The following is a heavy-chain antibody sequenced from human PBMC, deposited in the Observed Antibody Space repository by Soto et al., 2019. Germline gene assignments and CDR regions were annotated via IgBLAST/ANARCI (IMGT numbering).Heavy chain of an antibody. CDR3: AKGKSTTVSDWYFDL. CDR1: GFTFSSYG. Sequence: QVQLVESGGGVVQPGRSLRLSCAASGFTFSSYGMHWVRQAPGKGLEWVAVISYDGSNKYYADSVKGRFTISRDNSXXTLYLQMNSLRAEDTAVYYCAKGKSTTVSDWYFDLWGRGTLVTVSS. D-gene: IGHD4-17*01. V-gene: IGHV3-30*18. CDR2: ISYDGSNK. J-gene: IGHJ2*01.